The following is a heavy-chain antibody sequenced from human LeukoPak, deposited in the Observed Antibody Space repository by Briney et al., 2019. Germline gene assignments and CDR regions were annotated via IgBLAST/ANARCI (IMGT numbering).Heavy chain of an antibody. CDR3: AKDLLFRSRRAERGAFDI. D-gene: IGHD3-10*01. CDR2: ISWNSGSI. J-gene: IGHJ3*02. V-gene: IGHV3-9*03. CDR1: GFTFDDYA. Sequence: SGRSLRLSCAASGFTFDDYAMHWVRQAPGKGLEWVSGISWNSGSIGYADSVKGRFTISRDNAKNSLYLQMNSLRAEDMALYYCAKDLLFRSRRAERGAFDIWGQGTMVTVSS.